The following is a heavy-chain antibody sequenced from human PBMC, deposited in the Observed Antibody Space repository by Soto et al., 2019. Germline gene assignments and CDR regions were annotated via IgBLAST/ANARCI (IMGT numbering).Heavy chain of an antibody. J-gene: IGHJ6*02. V-gene: IGHV3-30*03. Sequence: QVQLVESGGGVVQPGRSLRLSCEASGFTSSSYVMHWVRQAPGKGQEWVAVISYDGSNKHYADSVKGRFTISRDNSKNTLYLEMNSLRGEDTAVYSCARGDPYYGMDVWGQVTTVTVSS. CDR1: GFTSSSYV. CDR2: ISYDGSNK. CDR3: ARGDPYYGMDV.